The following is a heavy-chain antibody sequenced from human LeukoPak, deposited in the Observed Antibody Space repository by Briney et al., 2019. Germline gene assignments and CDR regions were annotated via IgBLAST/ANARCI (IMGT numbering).Heavy chain of an antibody. CDR3: ARKSGYYLGSGSFFSYYYYGMAV. J-gene: IGHJ6*04. V-gene: IGHV4-59*01. Sequence: SETLSLTCTVSGGSISSYYWSWIRQPPGKGLEWIGYIYYSGSTNYNPSLKSRVTISVDTSKNQFSLKLSSVTAADTAVYYCARKSGYYLGSGSFFSYYYYGMAVGGKGTTVTVS. D-gene: IGHD3-10*01. CDR1: GGSISSYY. CDR2: IYYSGST.